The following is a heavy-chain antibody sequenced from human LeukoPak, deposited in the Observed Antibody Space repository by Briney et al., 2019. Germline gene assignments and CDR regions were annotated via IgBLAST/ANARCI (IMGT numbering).Heavy chain of an antibody. CDR3: AKDLFVSISGSWTPYYFDY. Sequence: GGSLRLSCAASGFTFSSYAMSWVRQAPGKGLEWVSAISGSGGSTYYADSVKGRFTISRDNSKNTLCLQMNSLRAEDTAVYYCAKDLFVSISGSWTPYYFDYWGQGTLVTVSS. J-gene: IGHJ4*02. CDR2: ISGSGGST. CDR1: GFTFSSYA. D-gene: IGHD6-13*01. V-gene: IGHV3-23*01.